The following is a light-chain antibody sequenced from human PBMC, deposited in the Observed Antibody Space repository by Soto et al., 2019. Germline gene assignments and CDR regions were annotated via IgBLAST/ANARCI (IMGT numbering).Light chain of an antibody. V-gene: IGKV1-39*01. CDR2: AAS. J-gene: IGKJ4*01. CDR3: QHSYSTAS. Sequence: DIQMTQSPSSLSASVGDRVTITCRASQSISSYLNWYQPKPGKAPKLLIYAASSLQSGVPSRFSSSGSGTDLNRTISSLQPEDFATYYCQHSYSTASFGAGNQV. CDR1: QSISSY.